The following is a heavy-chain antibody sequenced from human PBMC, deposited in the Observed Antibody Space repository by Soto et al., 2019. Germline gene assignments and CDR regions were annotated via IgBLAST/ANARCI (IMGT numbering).Heavy chain of an antibody. CDR1: GFTFSSYS. J-gene: IGHJ6*03. CDR3: ARGGSGTGIAAAGLLFYYYYYMDV. CDR2: ISSSSSYI. V-gene: IGHV3-21*01. D-gene: IGHD6-13*01. Sequence: GGSLRLSCAASGFTFSSYSMNWVRQAPGKGLEWVSSISSSSSYIYYADSVKGRFTISRDNAKNSLYLQMNSLRAEDTAVYYCARGGSGTGIAAAGLLFYYYYYMDVWGKGTTVTVSS.